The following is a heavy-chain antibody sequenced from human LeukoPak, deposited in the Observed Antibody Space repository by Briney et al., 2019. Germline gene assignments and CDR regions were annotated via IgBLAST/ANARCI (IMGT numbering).Heavy chain of an antibody. CDR2: IYYSGNT. D-gene: IGHD3-3*01. J-gene: IGHJ6*02. V-gene: IGHV4-31*03. CDR1: GGSISSGGFF. Sequence: SETLSLTCTVSGGSISSGGFFWSWIRQHPGKGLERIGYIYYSGNTYYNPSLKSRVTISVDTSKNQFSLKLSSVTAADTAVYYCARDRSIFPDGYYYGMDVWGQGTTVTVSS. CDR3: ARDRSIFPDGYYYGMDV.